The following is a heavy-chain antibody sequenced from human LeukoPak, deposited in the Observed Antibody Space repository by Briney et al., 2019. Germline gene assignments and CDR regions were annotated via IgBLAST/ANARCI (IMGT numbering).Heavy chain of an antibody. CDR1: GYIFTDYF. CDR3: ARDFWRLVPSNWFDP. D-gene: IGHD6-25*01. Sequence: ASVKVSCKASGYIFTDYFIHWVRQAPGQGLEWMGWINPISDGTNYAPKFEGRVTMTRDTSVSTAYMELSRLTSEDTAVYYCARDFWRLVPSNWFDPWGQGTLVTVSS. J-gene: IGHJ5*02. V-gene: IGHV1-2*02. CDR2: INPISDGT.